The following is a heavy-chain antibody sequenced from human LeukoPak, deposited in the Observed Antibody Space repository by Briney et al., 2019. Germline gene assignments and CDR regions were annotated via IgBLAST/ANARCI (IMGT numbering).Heavy chain of an antibody. Sequence: SETLSLTCTVSGGSLNRGDYYWSWIRQPPGKGLEWTGYIYHSGSTYYNPSLKSRVTVSVDTSNNQFSLKLSSVTAADTAVYYCARVIAVAGDLEYFQHWGQGTLVTVSS. CDR2: IYHSGST. D-gene: IGHD6-13*01. J-gene: IGHJ1*01. CDR3: ARVIAVAGDLEYFQH. CDR1: GGSLNRGDYY. V-gene: IGHV4-30-4*01.